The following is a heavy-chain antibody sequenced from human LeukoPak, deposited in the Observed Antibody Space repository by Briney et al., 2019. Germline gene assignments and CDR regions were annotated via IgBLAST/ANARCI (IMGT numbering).Heavy chain of an antibody. J-gene: IGHJ6*03. CDR3: ARDYVAAEAGSKLPYYYYYMDV. D-gene: IGHD3-16*01. CDR2: INHSGST. CDR1: GGSFSGYY. V-gene: IGHV4-34*01. Sequence: SETLSLTCAVYGGSFSGYYWSWIRQPPGKGLEWIGEINHSGSTNYNPSLKSRVTISVDTSKNQFSLKLSSVTAADTAVYYCARDYVAAEAGSKLPYYYYYMDVWGKGTTVTVSS.